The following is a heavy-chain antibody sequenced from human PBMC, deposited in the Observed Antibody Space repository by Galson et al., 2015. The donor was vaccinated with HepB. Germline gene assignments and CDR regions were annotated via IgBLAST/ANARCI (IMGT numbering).Heavy chain of an antibody. J-gene: IGHJ3*02. Sequence: SVKVSCKASGYTFTGYYMHWVRQAPGQGLEWIGWINPNSGGTNYAQKFQGRVTMTRDTPISTAYMELSRLRSDDTAVYYCARVERRGGNSLLPSDAFDIWGQGTMVTVPS. CDR1: GYTFTGYY. CDR3: ARVERRGGNSLLPSDAFDI. CDR2: INPNSGGT. V-gene: IGHV1-2*02. D-gene: IGHD4-23*01.